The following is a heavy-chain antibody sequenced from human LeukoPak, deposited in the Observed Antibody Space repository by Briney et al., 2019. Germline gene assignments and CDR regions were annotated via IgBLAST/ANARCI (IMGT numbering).Heavy chain of an antibody. CDR2: FDPEDGET. CDR3: ATGPPNYCGGGSCAYYYGMDV. CDR1: GYTLTELS. D-gene: IGHD2-15*01. V-gene: IGHV1-24*01. Sequence: ASVKVSCKVSGYTLTELSMHWVRQAPGKGLEWMGGFDPEDGETIYAQKFQGRVTMTEDTSTDTAYMELSSLRSEDTAVYYCATGPPNYCGGGSCAYYYGMDVWGQGTTVTVSS. J-gene: IGHJ6*02.